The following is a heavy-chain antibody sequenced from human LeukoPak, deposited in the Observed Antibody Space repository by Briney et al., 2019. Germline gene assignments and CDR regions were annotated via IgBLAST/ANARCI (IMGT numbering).Heavy chain of an antibody. CDR3: AKLPYYDFWSGYYTLDY. V-gene: IGHV3-53*01. CDR2: IYSGGNT. D-gene: IGHD3-3*01. CDR1: GFTVRKNY. Sequence: GGSLRLSCEASGFTVRKNYMSWVRQAPGKGLEWVSIIYSGGNTYYADSVKGRFTISRDNSKNTLYLQMNSLRAEDTAVYYCAKLPYYDFWSGYYTLDYWGQGTLVTVSS. J-gene: IGHJ4*02.